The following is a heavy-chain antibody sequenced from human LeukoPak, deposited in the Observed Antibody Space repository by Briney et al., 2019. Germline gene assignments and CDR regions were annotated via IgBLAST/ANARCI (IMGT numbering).Heavy chain of an antibody. V-gene: IGHV1-46*01. CDR2: IYPGGGST. D-gene: IGHD2-8*01. J-gene: IGHJ4*02. Sequence: ASVKVSSKASGYTFTSYYIHWVRQAPGQGLEWMGIIYPGGGSTSYAQKFQGRVTMTRDMSTSTVYMELSSLRSEDTAVYYCARDNDFDYWGQGTLVTVSS. CDR3: ARDNDFDY. CDR1: GYTFTSYY.